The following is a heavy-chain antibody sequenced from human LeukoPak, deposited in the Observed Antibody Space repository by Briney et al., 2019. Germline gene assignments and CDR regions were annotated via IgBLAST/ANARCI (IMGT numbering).Heavy chain of an antibody. CDR1: GFTFSSYE. J-gene: IGHJ4*02. D-gene: IGHD6-13*01. V-gene: IGHV3-21*01. Sequence: PGGSLRLSCAASGFTFSSYEMNWVRQAPGQGLEWVSSISSSSTYIYFTDSVKGRFTVSRDNAKNSLYLQMNSLRAEDTAVYYCARGHSITAAGDFDYWGQGTLVTVSS. CDR3: ARGHSITAAGDFDY. CDR2: ISSSSTYI.